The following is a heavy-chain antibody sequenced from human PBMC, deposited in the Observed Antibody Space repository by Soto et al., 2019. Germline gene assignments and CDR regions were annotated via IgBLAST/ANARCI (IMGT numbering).Heavy chain of an antibody. D-gene: IGHD3-3*01. J-gene: IGHJ4*02. CDR3: ARGGYDFWSGPFDY. CDR2: IDTSGST. V-gene: IGHV4-4*07. Sequence: SETLSLTCTVSGGSISNYYCNWIRQPAGKGLEWIGRIDTSGSTNYNPSLKSRVTMSVDTSKNQFSLKLSSVTAADTAVYYCARGGYDFWSGPFDYWGQGTLVTVS. CDR1: GGSISNYY.